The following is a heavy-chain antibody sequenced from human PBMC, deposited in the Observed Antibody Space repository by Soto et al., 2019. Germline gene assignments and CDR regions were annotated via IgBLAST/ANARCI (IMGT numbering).Heavy chain of an antibody. Sequence: EVQLLESGGGLVQPGGSLRLSCAASGFTFSSYAMSWVRQAPGKGLEWVSAISGSGGSTYYADSVKGRFTISRDNSKNTLYLQMNSLRAKDTAVYYCAKTMVFSRWYFDLWGRGTLVTVSS. J-gene: IGHJ2*01. CDR2: ISGSGGST. CDR1: GFTFSSYA. CDR3: AKTMVFSRWYFDL. D-gene: IGHD3-10*01. V-gene: IGHV3-23*01.